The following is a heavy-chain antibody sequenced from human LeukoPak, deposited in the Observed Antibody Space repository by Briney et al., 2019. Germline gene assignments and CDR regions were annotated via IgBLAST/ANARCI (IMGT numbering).Heavy chain of an antibody. CDR3: ATLAPIRAVAANRYFDY. CDR1: GFTFSDYY. Sequence: GGSLRLSCAASGFTFSDYYMSWIRQAPGKGLEWVSYISSSGSTIYYADSVKGRFTISRDNAKNSLYLQMNSLRAEDTAVYYCATLAPIRAVAANRYFDYWGQGTLVTVSS. V-gene: IGHV3-11*01. CDR2: ISSSGSTI. J-gene: IGHJ4*02. D-gene: IGHD6-19*01.